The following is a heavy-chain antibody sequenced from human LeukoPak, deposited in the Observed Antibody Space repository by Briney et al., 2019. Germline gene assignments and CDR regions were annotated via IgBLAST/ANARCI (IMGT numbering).Heavy chain of an antibody. J-gene: IGHJ4*02. CDR2: IYYSGST. D-gene: IGHD4-11*01. CDR1: GGSISSYY. Sequence: SETLSLTCTVSGGSISSYYWSWIRQPPGKGLEWIGYIYYSGSTNYNPSLKSRVTISVDTSKNQFSLKLSSVTAADTAVYYCARVDMTTVTTVDYWGQGTLVTVSS. CDR3: ARVDMTTVTTVDY. V-gene: IGHV4-59*08.